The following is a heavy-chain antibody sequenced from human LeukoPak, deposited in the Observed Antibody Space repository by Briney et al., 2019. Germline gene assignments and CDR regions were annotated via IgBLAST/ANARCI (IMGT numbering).Heavy chain of an antibody. Sequence: GGSPRLSCAASGFTFSSYSMNWVRQAPGKGLEWVSSISSSSSYIYYADSVKGRFTISRDNAKNSLYLQMNSLRAEDTAVYYCGYDSSGYYSDYWGQGTLVTVSS. D-gene: IGHD3-22*01. J-gene: IGHJ4*02. CDR1: GFTFSSYS. CDR3: GYDSSGYYSDY. CDR2: ISSSSSYI. V-gene: IGHV3-21*01.